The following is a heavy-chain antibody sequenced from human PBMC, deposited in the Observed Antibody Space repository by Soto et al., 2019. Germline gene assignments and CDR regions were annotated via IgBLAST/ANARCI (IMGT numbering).Heavy chain of an antibody. D-gene: IGHD5-18*01. CDR3: ARDGLGIQLWLSRGGWFDP. V-gene: IGHV1-69*08. Sequence: QVQLVQSGAEVKKPGSSVKVSCKASGGTFSSYTISWVRQAPGQGLEWMGRIIPILGIANYAQKFQGRVTITADKSTSTAYMELSSLGSEDTAVYYCARDGLGIQLWLSRGGWFDPWGQGTLVTVSS. CDR2: IIPILGIA. CDR1: GGTFSSYT. J-gene: IGHJ5*02.